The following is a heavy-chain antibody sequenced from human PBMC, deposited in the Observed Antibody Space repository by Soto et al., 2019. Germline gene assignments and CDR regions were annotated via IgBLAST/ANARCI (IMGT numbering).Heavy chain of an antibody. CDR3: PKGYSSGWYEGFDY. J-gene: IGHJ4*02. D-gene: IGHD6-19*01. CDR2: ISGSGGST. Sequence: GGSLRLSCAASGFTFNNYAMSWVRQAPGKGLDWVSSISGSGGSTFYADSVTGRFTISRDNSKNTLYLQMNSLRAEDTAVYYCPKGYSSGWYEGFDYWSQGILVTVSS. V-gene: IGHV3-23*01. CDR1: GFTFNNYA.